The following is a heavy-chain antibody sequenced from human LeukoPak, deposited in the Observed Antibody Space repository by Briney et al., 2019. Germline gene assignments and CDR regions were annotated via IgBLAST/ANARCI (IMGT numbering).Heavy chain of an antibody. CDR1: GFTFSSYE. D-gene: IGHD4/OR15-4a*01. J-gene: IGHJ5*02. Sequence: GGSLRLSCAASGFTFSSYEMHWVRQAPGKGLEWVSYISSSGSTIYYADSVKGRFTISRDNAKNSLYLQMNSLRAEDTAVYYCARDGRGWLTYNWFDPWGQGTLVTVSS. CDR3: ARDGRGWLTYNWFDP. CDR2: ISSSGSTI. V-gene: IGHV3-48*03.